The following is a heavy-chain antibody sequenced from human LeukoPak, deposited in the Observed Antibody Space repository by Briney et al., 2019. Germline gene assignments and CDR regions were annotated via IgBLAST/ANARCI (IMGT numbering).Heavy chain of an antibody. CDR3: ARVKRDYYGSGSQYAFDI. Sequence: GSLRLSCAASGFSFSNYGMSWVRQAPGKGLEWIGSIYHSGSTYYNPSLKSRVAISVDTSKNQFSLKLSSVTAADTAVYYCARVKRDYYGSGSQYAFDIWGQGTMVTVSS. CDR2: IYHSGST. D-gene: IGHD3-10*01. J-gene: IGHJ3*02. V-gene: IGHV4-38-2*01. CDR1: GFSFSNYG.